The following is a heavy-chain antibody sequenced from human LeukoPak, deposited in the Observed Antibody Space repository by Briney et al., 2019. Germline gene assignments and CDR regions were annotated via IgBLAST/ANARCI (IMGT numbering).Heavy chain of an antibody. J-gene: IGHJ3*02. CDR1: GFTLSSYA. D-gene: IGHD3-10*01. V-gene: IGHV3-30-3*01. CDR3: ARDQMGFGSAFDI. Sequence: GGTLRLSCAASGFTLSSYAMHWVRQAPGKGLEWVAIVSYDGNNKYYADSVKGRFTISRDDSRNTLSLQMNSLRTEDTAVYYCARDQMGFGSAFDIWGQGTMVTVSS. CDR2: VSYDGNNK.